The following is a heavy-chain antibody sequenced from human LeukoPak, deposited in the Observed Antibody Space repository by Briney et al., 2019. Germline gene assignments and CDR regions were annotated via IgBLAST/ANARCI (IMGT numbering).Heavy chain of an antibody. Sequence: AAVTVSYKGSGYTFTDYYMHWVGQAPGKGREGMGWINPNSGGTNYSQKVQGRGTITRDTAISTAYMELSRLRSDDTAVYYCARGGLMLLGVLDAFDIWGQGTMVTGPS. D-gene: IGHD3-10*01. CDR3: ARGGLMLLGVLDAFDI. CDR2: INPNSGGT. J-gene: IGHJ3*02. CDR1: GYTFTDYY. V-gene: IGHV1-2*02.